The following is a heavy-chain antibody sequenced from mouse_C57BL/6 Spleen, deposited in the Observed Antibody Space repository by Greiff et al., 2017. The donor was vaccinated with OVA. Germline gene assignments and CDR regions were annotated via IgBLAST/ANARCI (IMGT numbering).Heavy chain of an antibody. CDR2: IYPGDGDT. CDR3: ARDYYGSSSRVDY. J-gene: IGHJ4*01. V-gene: IGHV1-80*01. D-gene: IGHD1-1*01. CDR1: GYAFSSYW. Sequence: VQPQQSGAELVKPGASVKISCKASGYAFSSYWMNWVKQRPGKGLEWIGQIYPGDGDTNYNGKFKGKATLTADKSSSTAYMQLSSLTSEDSAVYFCARDYYGSSSRVDYWGQGTSVTVSS.